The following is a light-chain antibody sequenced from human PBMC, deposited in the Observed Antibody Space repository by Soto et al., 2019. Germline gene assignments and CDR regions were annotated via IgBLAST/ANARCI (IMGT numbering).Light chain of an antibody. CDR2: EAT. CDR1: SNDVGGYDL. Sequence: QSVLTQPASVSGSPGQSITISCTGTSNDVGGYDLVSWYQHHPGKAPKLMIYEATKRPSGVSDRFSGSKSGNTASLTISALLAEDEADYSCCSFAGGATFVFGGGTKLTVL. V-gene: IGLV2-23*02. J-gene: IGLJ2*01. CDR3: CSFAGGATFV.